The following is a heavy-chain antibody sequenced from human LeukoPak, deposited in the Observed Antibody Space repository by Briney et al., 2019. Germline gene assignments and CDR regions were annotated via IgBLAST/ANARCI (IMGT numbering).Heavy chain of an antibody. D-gene: IGHD5-18*01. J-gene: IGHJ6*03. V-gene: IGHV1-46*01. CDR3: AKAAHTAMLNYYYYYMDV. CDR2: INPSGGST. CDR1: GYTFTSYY. Sequence: ASVKVSCKASGYTFTSYYMHWVRQAPGQGLEWMGIINPSGGSTSYAQKFQGRVTMTRDMSTSTVYMELSSLRAEDTAVYYCAKAAHTAMLNYYYYYMDVWGKGTTVTISS.